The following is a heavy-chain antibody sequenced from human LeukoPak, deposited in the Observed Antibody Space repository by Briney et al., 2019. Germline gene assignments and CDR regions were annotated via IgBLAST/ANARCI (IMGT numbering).Heavy chain of an antibody. D-gene: IGHD2-21*01. CDR2: INHSGST. Sequence: SETLSLTCAVYGGSFSGYYWSWIRQPPGKGLEWIGEINHSGSTNYNPSLKGRVTVSVDTSKNQFSLKLSSVTAADTAVYYCARHYYGGMVGAFDIWGQGTMVTVSS. V-gene: IGHV4-34*01. J-gene: IGHJ3*02. CDR3: ARHYYGGMVGAFDI. CDR1: GGSFSGYY.